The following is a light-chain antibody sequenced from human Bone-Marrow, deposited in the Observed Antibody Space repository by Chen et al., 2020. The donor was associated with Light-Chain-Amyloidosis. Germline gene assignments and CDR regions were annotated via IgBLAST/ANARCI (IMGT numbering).Light chain of an antibody. CDR2: DDS. J-gene: IGLJ3*02. CDR3: QVWDRSSDRPV. Sequence: SYVLTQPSSVSVAPGETATIACGGNNIGSTSVHWYPQTPGQAPLLVVYDDSDRPSGIPERVSGSNSGNTATLTISRGEAGDEADYYCQVWDRSSDRPVFGGGTKLTVL. CDR1: NIGSTS. V-gene: IGLV3-21*02.